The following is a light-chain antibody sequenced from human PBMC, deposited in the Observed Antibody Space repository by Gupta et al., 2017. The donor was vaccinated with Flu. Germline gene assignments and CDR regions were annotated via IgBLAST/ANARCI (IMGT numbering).Light chain of an antibody. CDR2: LGS. CDR3: KQALQTPFT. J-gene: IGKJ4*01. Sequence: VTPGEPASISCRSSQSLLQINGHNYLDWYVQKPGQPPQLLIYLGSTRASGVPDRISGSGSGTDFTLKINIVEAEDVGVYFCKQALQTPFTFGGGTKVEIK. V-gene: IGKV2-28*01. CDR1: QSLLQINGHNY.